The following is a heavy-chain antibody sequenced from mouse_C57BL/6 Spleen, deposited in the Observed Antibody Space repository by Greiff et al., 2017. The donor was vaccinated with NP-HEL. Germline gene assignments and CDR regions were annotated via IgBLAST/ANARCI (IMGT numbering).Heavy chain of an antibody. CDR3: ARHDYYGSSYGAMDY. Sequence: QVQLKQPGAELVKPGASVKLSCKASGYTFTSYWMHWVKQRPGRGLEWIGRIDPNSGGTKYNEKFKSKATLTVDKPSSTAYMQLSSLTSEDSAVYYCARHDYYGSSYGAMDYWGQGTSVTVSS. V-gene: IGHV1-72*01. J-gene: IGHJ4*01. D-gene: IGHD1-1*01. CDR2: IDPNSGGT. CDR1: GYTFTSYW.